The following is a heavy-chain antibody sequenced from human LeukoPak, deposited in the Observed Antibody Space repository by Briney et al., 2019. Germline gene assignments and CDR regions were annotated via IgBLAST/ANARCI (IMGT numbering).Heavy chain of an antibody. CDR3: AKVVVVAAADAFDI. CDR2: ISWNSGSI. Sequence: QPGRSLRLSCAASGFTLDDYAMHWVRQAPGKGLEWVSGISWNSGSIGHADSVKGRFTISRDNAKNSLYLQMNSLRAEDTALYYCAKVVVVAAADAFDIWGQGTMVTVSS. CDR1: GFTLDDYA. V-gene: IGHV3-9*01. D-gene: IGHD2-15*01. J-gene: IGHJ3*02.